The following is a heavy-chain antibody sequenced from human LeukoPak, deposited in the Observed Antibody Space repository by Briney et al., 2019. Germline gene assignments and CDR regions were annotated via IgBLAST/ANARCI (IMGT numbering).Heavy chain of an antibody. Sequence: PSETLSLTCTVSGGSISSYYWSWIRQPPGKGLEWVSAISGSGGSTYYADSVKGRFTISRDNSKNTLYLQMNSLRAEDTAVYYCAKDPPAYWGQGTLVTVSS. V-gene: IGHV3-23*01. CDR1: GGSISSYY. CDR2: ISGSGGST. J-gene: IGHJ4*02. CDR3: AKDPPAY.